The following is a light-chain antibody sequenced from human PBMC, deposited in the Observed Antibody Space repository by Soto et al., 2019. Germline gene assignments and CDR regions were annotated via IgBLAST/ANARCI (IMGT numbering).Light chain of an antibody. Sequence: EIVLTQSPATLSLSPGERATLSCRASQSVGKYLAWYQQKPGLAPRLLIYDASNRATGIPARFSGSGSGTDFTLTISSLEPEDFAVYYCQQYDNWPYTFGQGAKVDIK. CDR1: QSVGKY. CDR3: QQYDNWPYT. CDR2: DAS. V-gene: IGKV3-11*01. J-gene: IGKJ2*01.